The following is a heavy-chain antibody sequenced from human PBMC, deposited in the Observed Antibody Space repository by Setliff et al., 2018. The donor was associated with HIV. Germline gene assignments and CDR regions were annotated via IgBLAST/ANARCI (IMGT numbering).Heavy chain of an antibody. D-gene: IGHD6-13*01. CDR1: EFTFNIYA. V-gene: IGHV3-23*01. CDR3: AKTTPSSIRSPYYYYMDV. CDR2: ISGSGATT. Sequence: GGSLRLSCAASEFTFNIYAMSWVRQAPGKGLEWVSGISGSGATTNYADSVKGRFTISRDNSKNTLYLQMSTLRAEGTAVYYCAKTTPSSIRSPYYYYMDVWGKGTTVTVSS. J-gene: IGHJ6*03.